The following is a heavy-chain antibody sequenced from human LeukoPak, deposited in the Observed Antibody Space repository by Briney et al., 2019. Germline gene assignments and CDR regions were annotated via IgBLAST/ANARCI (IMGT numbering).Heavy chain of an antibody. D-gene: IGHD6-6*01. CDR1: GGSNSSYY. Sequence: SETLSLTCTVSGGSNSSYYWSWSRQPPGRGLEWIGYIYYSGSTNYNPSLKSRVTISVDTSKNQFSLKLSSVTAADTAVYYCARVRYYSSPSDFDYWGQGTLVTVSS. CDR2: IYYSGST. V-gene: IGHV4-59*01. CDR3: ARVRYYSSPSDFDY. J-gene: IGHJ4*02.